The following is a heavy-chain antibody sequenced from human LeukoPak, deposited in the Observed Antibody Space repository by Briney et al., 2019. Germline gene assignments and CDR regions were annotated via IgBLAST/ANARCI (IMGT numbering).Heavy chain of an antibody. CDR3: AGGLFYDPYAFDI. D-gene: IGHD3-3*01. V-gene: IGHV3-11*01. Sequence: GGSLRLSCAASGFTFSDYYMSWIRQAPGKGLEWVSYISSSGSTIYYADSVKGRFTISRDNAKNSLYLQMNSLRAEDTAVYYCAGGLFYDPYAFDIWGQGTMVTVSS. J-gene: IGHJ3*02. CDR2: ISSSGSTI. CDR1: GFTFSDYY.